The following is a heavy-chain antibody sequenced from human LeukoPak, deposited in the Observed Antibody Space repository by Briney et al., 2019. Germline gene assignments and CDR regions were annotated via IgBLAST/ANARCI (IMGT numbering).Heavy chain of an antibody. CDR2: IIPILGIA. CDR1: GGTFSSYA. Sequence: SVKVSCKASGGTFSSYAISLVRQAPGQGLEWMGRIIPILGIANYAQKFQGRVTITADKSTSTAYMELSSLRSEDTAVYYCAREFGYYYDSSDYWGQGTLVTVSS. D-gene: IGHD3-22*01. V-gene: IGHV1-69*04. J-gene: IGHJ4*02. CDR3: AREFGYYYDSSDY.